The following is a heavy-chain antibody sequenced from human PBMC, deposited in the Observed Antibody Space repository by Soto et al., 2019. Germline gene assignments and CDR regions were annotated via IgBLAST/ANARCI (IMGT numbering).Heavy chain of an antibody. Sequence: GGSLRLSCAASGFTFEDYAMHWVRQAPGKGLEWVSSITWNSGYITYADSVKGRFTISRDNAKNCLYLQTNSLRAEDTALYYCAKGYCSSTSCQNDYWGQGTMVTVYS. CDR2: ITWNSGYI. D-gene: IGHD2-2*01. V-gene: IGHV3-9*01. CDR1: GFTFEDYA. J-gene: IGHJ4*02. CDR3: AKGYCSSTSCQNDY.